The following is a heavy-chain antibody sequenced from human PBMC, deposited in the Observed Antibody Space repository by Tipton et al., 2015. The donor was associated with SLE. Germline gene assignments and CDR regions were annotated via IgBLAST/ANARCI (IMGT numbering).Heavy chain of an antibody. Sequence: QVQLVQSGAEVRKPGSSVKVSCKASGDTFSIYAFSWVRQAPGQGPEWMGGIIPLFGTTNSTQKFQGRLTITADKSTNIVYRGLSRLRSEDTALYYCARGGFRMVQGVFVGDFFNYWGQGTLVTVSS. V-gene: IGHV1-69*06. CDR3: ARGGFRMVQGVFVGDFFNY. D-gene: IGHD3-10*01. CDR2: IIPLFGTT. J-gene: IGHJ4*02. CDR1: GDTFSIYA.